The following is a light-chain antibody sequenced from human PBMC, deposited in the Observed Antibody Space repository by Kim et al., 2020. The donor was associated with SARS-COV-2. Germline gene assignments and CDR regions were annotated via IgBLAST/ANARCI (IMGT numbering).Light chain of an antibody. CDR2: LDGSGSD. CDR1: SEHSTYI. V-gene: IGLV4-60*03. Sequence: SVQPTCSLSSEHSTYIMAGHQQQPGKAPCYMMKLDGSGSDKKGSGVPNRFSGSSSGADRYLTSSSLQTEDEADYYCETWGNNSRLFGGGTQLTVL. CDR3: ETWGNNSRL. J-gene: IGLJ3*02.